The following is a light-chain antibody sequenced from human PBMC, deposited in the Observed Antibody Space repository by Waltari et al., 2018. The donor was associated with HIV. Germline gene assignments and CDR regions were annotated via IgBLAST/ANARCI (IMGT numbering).Light chain of an antibody. V-gene: IGLV3-1*01. J-gene: IGLJ2*01. CDR1: KLGDKY. CDR3: QAWDSNTAHVL. Sequence: YDLTQPPSVSVSPGQTASITCYGDKLGDKYASWYQQKAGQSTVLVIFQDRQRPSGTPDRFSGSNAGNTATLTIIGTQAMDEADYYCQAWDSNTAHVLFGGGTKVTVL. CDR2: QDR.